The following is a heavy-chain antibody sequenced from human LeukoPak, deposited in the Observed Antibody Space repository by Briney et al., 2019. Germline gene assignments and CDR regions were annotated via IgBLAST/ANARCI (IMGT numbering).Heavy chain of an antibody. V-gene: IGHV3-64D*06. CDR2: ISSDGDNT. CDR1: GFIFSNYG. CDR3: VRVNDYGDRDLYYFGY. J-gene: IGHJ4*02. D-gene: IGHD4-17*01. Sequence: PGGSLRLSCSASGFIFSNYGMYWVRQAPGKGLEFVSAISSDGDNTFYADSVKGRFTISRDYSKNTLYLQTSSLRGEDTAVYYCVRVNDYGDRDLYYFGYWGQGTLVTVSS.